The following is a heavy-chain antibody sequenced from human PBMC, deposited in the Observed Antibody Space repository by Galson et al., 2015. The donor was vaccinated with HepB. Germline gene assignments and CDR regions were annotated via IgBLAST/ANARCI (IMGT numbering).Heavy chain of an antibody. V-gene: IGHV1-69*05. CDR2: IIPIFNTT. CDR1: GGTFSSYG. J-gene: IGHJ1*01. Sequence: SVKVSCKASGGTFSSYGISWVRRAPGQGLEWMGGIIPIFNTTNHAQKFQGRVTMTTDTSTSTAYMELRSLRSDDTAVYYCARGPWFGELTGILVLQHWGQGTLVTVSS. D-gene: IGHD3-10*01. CDR3: ARGPWFGELTGILVLQH.